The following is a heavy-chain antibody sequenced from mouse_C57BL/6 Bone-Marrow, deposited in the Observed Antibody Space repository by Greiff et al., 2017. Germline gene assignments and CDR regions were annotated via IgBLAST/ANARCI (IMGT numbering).Heavy chain of an antibody. CDR3: ARSPIYYYDSSPFAY. J-gene: IGHJ3*01. D-gene: IGHD1-1*01. CDR2: IDPEDGET. V-gene: IGHV14-2*01. CDR1: GFNIKDYY. Sequence: VQLQQSGAELVKPGASVKLSCTASGFNIKDYYMHWVKQRPEQGLEWIGRIDPEDGETTYAPKFQGKATLTAATSSNTAYLQLSSLTSEDTAVYYCARSPIYYYDSSPFAYWGQGTLVTVSA.